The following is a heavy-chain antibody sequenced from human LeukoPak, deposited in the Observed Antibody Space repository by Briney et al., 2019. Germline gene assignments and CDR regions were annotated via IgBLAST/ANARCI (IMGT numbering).Heavy chain of an antibody. J-gene: IGHJ6*02. V-gene: IGHV3-21*04. CDR3: AKDILGGYSYGYGPGSYYYYGMDV. CDR1: GFTFRDYW. D-gene: IGHD5-18*01. CDR2: ISSSSSYI. Sequence: PGGSLRLSCAASGFTFRDYWFHWVRQAPGQGLEWVSSISSSSSYIYYADSVKGRFTISRDNSKNSLYLQMNSLRTEDTALYYCAKDILGGYSYGYGPGSYYYYGMDVWGQGTTVTVSS.